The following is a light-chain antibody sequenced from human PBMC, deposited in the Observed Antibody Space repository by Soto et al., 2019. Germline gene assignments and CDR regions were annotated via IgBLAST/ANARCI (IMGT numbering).Light chain of an antibody. J-gene: IGKJ5*01. CDR1: QSIATY. V-gene: IGKV1-39*01. CDR3: QQSHSTLPIT. Sequence: DIQMTQSPSSLSASVWDRVTITCRASQSIATYLNWYHQKPGKAPKLLIYAASSLQSGVPSRFSGNGSGTDFTLTISSLQPEDLGTYYCQQSHSTLPITFGQGTRLEIK. CDR2: AAS.